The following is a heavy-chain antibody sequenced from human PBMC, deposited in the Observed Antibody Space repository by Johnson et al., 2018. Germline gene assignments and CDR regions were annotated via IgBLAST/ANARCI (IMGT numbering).Heavy chain of an antibody. V-gene: IGHV3-30*03. D-gene: IGHD6-13*01. J-gene: IGHJ3*02. CDR1: GFTFSSYG. CDR3: ASPMYSRAAFDI. Sequence: QVQLVESGGGVVQPGRSLRLSCAASGFTFSSYGMHWVRQAPGKGLEWVAVISYDGSNKYFADSVKGRFAISRDNSKNTLYLQMNSLRAEDTAVYYCASPMYSRAAFDIWGQGTMVTVSS. CDR2: ISYDGSNK.